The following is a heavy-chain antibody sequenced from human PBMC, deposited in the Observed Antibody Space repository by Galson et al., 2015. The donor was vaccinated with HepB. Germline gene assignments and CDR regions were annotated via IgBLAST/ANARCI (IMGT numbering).Heavy chain of an antibody. CDR2: IIPILGIA. CDR1: GGTFSSYA. Sequence: SVKVSCKASGGTFSSYAISWVRQAPGQGLEWMGRIIPILGIANYAQKFQGRVTITADKSTSTAYMELSSLRSEDTAVYYCARSTYYYDSSGYGGPDYWGQGTTVTVSS. J-gene: IGHJ4*03. V-gene: IGHV1-69*04. CDR3: ARSTYYYDSSGYGGPDY. D-gene: IGHD3-22*01.